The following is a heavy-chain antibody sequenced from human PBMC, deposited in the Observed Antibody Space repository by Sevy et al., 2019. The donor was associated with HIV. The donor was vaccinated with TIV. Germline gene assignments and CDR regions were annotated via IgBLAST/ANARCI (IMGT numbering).Heavy chain of an antibody. CDR1: GFTFSSYS. D-gene: IGHD5-12*01. V-gene: IGHV3-21*01. CDR2: ISSSSSYI. Sequence: GESLKISCAASGFTFSSYSMNWVRQAPGKGLEWVSSISSSSSYIYYADSVKGRFTISRDNAKNSLYLQMNSLRAEDTAVYHCARDEDGYNQNYFDYWGQGTLVTVSS. CDR3: ARDEDGYNQNYFDY. J-gene: IGHJ4*02.